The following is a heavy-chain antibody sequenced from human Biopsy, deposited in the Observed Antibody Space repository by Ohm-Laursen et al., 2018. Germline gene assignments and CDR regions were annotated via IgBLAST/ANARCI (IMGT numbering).Heavy chain of an antibody. CDR1: GGSISSGGSY. CDR3: ARDSGILNYGNFKYYHYYGMDV. CDR2: IFNSANT. Sequence: TLSLTCTLSGGSISSGGSYWSWIRQRPGKGLEWIGYIFNSANTYYNPSLKNLIAISGDTSKNQFSLKLNSVTAADTAVYYCARDSGILNYGNFKYYHYYGMDVWGQGTKVIVS. D-gene: IGHD4-11*01. V-gene: IGHV4-31*01. J-gene: IGHJ6*02.